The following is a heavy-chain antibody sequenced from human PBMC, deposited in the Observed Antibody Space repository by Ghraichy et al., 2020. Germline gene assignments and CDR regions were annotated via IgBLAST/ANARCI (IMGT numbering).Heavy chain of an antibody. CDR1: GFTFSNYA. CDR2: ITGSGGGT. J-gene: IGHJ4*02. V-gene: IGHV3-23*01. D-gene: IGHD2-2*01. CDR3: AKEAVAYCSTIACSGFDY. Sequence: GGSLRLSCAASGFTFSNYAMSWVRRAPGKGLEWVSAITGSGGGTYYADSVKGRFTISRDNSKNTLYLQMSSLRAEDTAVYYCAKEAVAYCSTIACSGFDYWGQGTLVTVSS.